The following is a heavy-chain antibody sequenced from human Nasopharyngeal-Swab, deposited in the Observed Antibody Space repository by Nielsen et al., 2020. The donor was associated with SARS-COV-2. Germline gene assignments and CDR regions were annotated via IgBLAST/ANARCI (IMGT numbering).Heavy chain of an antibody. CDR2: ISSSSSYI. CDR3: ASNTGPDYYYYYGMDV. V-gene: IGHV3-21*01. Sequence: GGSLRLSCAASGFTFRSYSMNWVRQAPGKGLEWVSSISSSSSYIYYADSVKGRFTISRDNAKNSLYLQMNSLRAEDTAVYYCASNTGPDYYYYYGMDVWGQGTTVTVSS. J-gene: IGHJ6*02. D-gene: IGHD1-1*01. CDR1: GFTFRSYS.